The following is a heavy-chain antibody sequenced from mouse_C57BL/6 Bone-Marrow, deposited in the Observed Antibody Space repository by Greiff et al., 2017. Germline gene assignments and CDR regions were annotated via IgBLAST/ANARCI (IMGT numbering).Heavy chain of an antibody. CDR1: GFTFSDYY. Sequence: EVQGVESGGGLVQPGGSLKLSCAASGFTFSDYYMYWVRQTPEKRLEWVAYISNGGGSTYYPDTVKVRFTISRDNAKNTLYLQMSRLKSEDTAMYYCARQGNRAFAYWGQWTLVTVSA. V-gene: IGHV5-12*01. CDR2: ISNGGGST. D-gene: IGHD2-1*01. J-gene: IGHJ3*01. CDR3: ARQGNRAFAY.